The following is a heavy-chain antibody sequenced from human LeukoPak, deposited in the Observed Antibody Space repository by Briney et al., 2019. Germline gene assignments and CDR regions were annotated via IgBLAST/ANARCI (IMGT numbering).Heavy chain of an antibody. Sequence: SETLSLTCTVSGGSISSYYWSWIRQPPGKGLEWIGYIYYSGSTNYNPSLKSRVTISVDTSKNQFSLKLSSVTAADTAVYYCARALYYYDSSGIDAFDIWGQGTMVTVSS. CDR3: ARALYYYDSSGIDAFDI. CDR2: IYYSGST. V-gene: IGHV4-59*01. CDR1: GGSISSYY. J-gene: IGHJ3*02. D-gene: IGHD3-22*01.